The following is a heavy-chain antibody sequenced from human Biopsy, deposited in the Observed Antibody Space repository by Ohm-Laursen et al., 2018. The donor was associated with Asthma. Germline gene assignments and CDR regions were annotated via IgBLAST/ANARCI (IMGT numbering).Heavy chain of an antibody. J-gene: IGHJ3*02. CDR2: IYSGGTS. Sequence: SLRLSCAASGFAVSRDHMFWVRQAPGKGLEWVSVIYSGGTSHTADSVKGRLTISRDNSKNTLYLQMNSLRAEDTAVYYCARGNHHLDYGGNSGAFDIWGQGTMVTVSS. V-gene: IGHV3-66*02. CDR1: GFAVSRDH. CDR3: ARGNHHLDYGGNSGAFDI. D-gene: IGHD4-23*01.